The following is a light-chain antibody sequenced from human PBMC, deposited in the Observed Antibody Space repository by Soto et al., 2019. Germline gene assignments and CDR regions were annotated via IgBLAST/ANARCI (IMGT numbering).Light chain of an antibody. Sequence: QSVLTQPTAASGTPGPRVTISCSGSSSNIGSNYVYWYQQLPGTAPKLLIYSNNQRPSGVPDGFSGSRSGTSASLPTSRPRSEDEADDDRAPWDDSLSGTYVLGTGTKVTL. CDR2: SNN. V-gene: IGLV1-47*02. J-gene: IGLJ1*01. CDR3: APWDDSLSGTYV. CDR1: SSNIGSNY.